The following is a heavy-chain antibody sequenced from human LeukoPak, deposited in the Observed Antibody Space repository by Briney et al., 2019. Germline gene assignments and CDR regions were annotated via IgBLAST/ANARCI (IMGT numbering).Heavy chain of an antibody. CDR2: INHSGST. D-gene: IGHD3-10*01. CDR3: ARWLYGSGRQFDY. J-gene: IGHJ4*02. CDR1: GGSISSSSYY. V-gene: IGHV4-39*07. Sequence: SETLSLTCTVSGGSISSSSYYWGWIRQPPGKGLEWIGEINHSGSTNYNPSLKSRVTISVDTSKNQFSLKLSSVTAADTAVYYCARWLYGSGRQFDYWGQGTLVTVSS.